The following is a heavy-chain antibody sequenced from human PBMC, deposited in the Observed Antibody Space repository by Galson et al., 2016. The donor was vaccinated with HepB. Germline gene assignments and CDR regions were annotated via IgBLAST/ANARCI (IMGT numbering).Heavy chain of an antibody. Sequence: ETLSLTCAVSGGSLSTYYWSWIRQPPGKGLEWIGYVYYSGTTNYNPTLKSRLTISLDTSKNQFSLELGSVTAADTAVYFCARGGKWLGDNIWGQGTLVTVSS. CDR3: ARGGKWLGDNI. D-gene: IGHD3-10*01. CDR1: GGSLSTYY. J-gene: IGHJ4*02. CDR2: VYYSGTT. V-gene: IGHV4-59*01.